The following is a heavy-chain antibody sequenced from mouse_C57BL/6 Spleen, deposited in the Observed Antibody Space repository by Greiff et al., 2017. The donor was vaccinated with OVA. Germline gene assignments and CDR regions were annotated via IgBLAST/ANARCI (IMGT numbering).Heavy chain of an antibody. J-gene: IGHJ4*01. V-gene: IGHV1-64*01. D-gene: IGHD2-2*01. CDR2: IHPNSGST. CDR1: GYTFTSYW. CDR3: ASEGYDDYYAMDD. Sequence: VQLQQPGAELVKPGASVKLSCKASGYTFTSYWMHWVKQRPGQGLEWIGMIHPNSGSTNYNEKFKSKATLTVDKSSSTAYMQLSSLTSEDSAVYYCASEGYDDYYAMDDWGQGTSVTVSS.